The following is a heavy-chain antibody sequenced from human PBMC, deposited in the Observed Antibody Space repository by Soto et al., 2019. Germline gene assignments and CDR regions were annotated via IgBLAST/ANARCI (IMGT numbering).Heavy chain of an antibody. J-gene: IGHJ6*02. CDR3: ARDARGTRGFDEMDI. CDR2: INPNSGDT. V-gene: IGHV1-2*02. CDR1: GYIFTGYH. Sequence: ASVKVSCKASGYIFTGYHIHWVRQAPGRGLEWMGWINPNSGDTEYAQNFQGRVTMTRDTSFNLVYMEMSGLMSDDTAVYYCARDARGTRGFDEMDIWGQGATVTVSS. D-gene: IGHD3-9*01.